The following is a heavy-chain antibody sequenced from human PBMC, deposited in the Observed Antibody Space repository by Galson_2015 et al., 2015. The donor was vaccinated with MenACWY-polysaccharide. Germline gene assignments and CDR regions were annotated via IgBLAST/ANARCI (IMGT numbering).Heavy chain of an antibody. CDR3: ARGSVLVHSSSSSSWAHDD. J-gene: IGHJ4*02. D-gene: IGHD6-13*01. CDR2: INANRGGT. CDR1: GYTLIDYY. Sequence: SVKVSCKASGYTLIDYYMHWVRQAPGQGLEWMGWINANRGGTKFAQKFQGRVTMTRDPSISTAYMELRRLRSDDTAVYFCARGSVLVHSSSSSSWAHDDWGQGTLVTVSS. V-gene: IGHV1-2*02.